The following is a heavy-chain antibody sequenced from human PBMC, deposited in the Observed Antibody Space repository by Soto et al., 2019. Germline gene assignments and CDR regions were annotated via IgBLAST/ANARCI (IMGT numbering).Heavy chain of an antibody. Sequence: EVQLLESGGGLVQPGGSLRLSCAASGFTFNNYDMRWVRQAPGKGLEWVSGISVSGIPTYYADSVKGRFTISRDNSKNTLYLQMSSLRVEDTAVYHCAIGLRYSDTWGQGTLVTVSS. J-gene: IGHJ5*02. CDR3: AIGLRYSDT. CDR1: GFTFNNYD. CDR2: ISVSGIPT. D-gene: IGHD2-2*02. V-gene: IGHV3-23*01.